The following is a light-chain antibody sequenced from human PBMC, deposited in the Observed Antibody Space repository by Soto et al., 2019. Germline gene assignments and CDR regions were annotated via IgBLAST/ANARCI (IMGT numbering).Light chain of an antibody. Sequence: DIQMTQSPSTLSASVGDRVTITCRASQSISSWLAWYQQKPGTAPKLLIYDASSLDSGVPSRFSGSGSGTEFTLTISSLQPDDFATYYCQQDNSYSWTFGQGTKVEIK. CDR3: QQDNSYSWT. J-gene: IGKJ1*01. V-gene: IGKV1-5*01. CDR2: DAS. CDR1: QSISSW.